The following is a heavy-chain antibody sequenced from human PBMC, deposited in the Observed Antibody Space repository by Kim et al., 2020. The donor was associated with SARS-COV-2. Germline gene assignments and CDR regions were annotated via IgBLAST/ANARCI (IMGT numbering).Heavy chain of an antibody. CDR1: GGSFSGYY. CDR3: ARRCLRTIFGVVPQGYYYYMDV. J-gene: IGHJ6*03. Sequence: SETLSLTCAVYGGSFSGYYWSWIRQPPGKGLEWIGEINHSGSTNYNPSLKSRVTISVDTSKNQFSLKLSSVTAADTAVYYCARRCLRTIFGVVPQGYYYYMDVWGKGTTVTVSS. V-gene: IGHV4-34*01. D-gene: IGHD3-3*01. CDR2: INHSGST.